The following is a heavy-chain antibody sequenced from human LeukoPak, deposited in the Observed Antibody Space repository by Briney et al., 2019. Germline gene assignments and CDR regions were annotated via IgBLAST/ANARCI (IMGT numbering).Heavy chain of an antibody. CDR2: ISSSSSYI. J-gene: IGHJ4*02. CDR1: GFTFSSYS. V-gene: IGHV3-21*01. D-gene: IGHD3-9*01. Sequence: GGSLRLSCAASGFTFSSYSMNWVRQAPGKGLEWVSSISSSSSYIYYADSVMGRFTISRDNAKNSLYLQMNSLRAEDTAVYYCARSGYYDILTGYPFDYWGQGTLVTVSS. CDR3: ARSGYYDILTGYPFDY.